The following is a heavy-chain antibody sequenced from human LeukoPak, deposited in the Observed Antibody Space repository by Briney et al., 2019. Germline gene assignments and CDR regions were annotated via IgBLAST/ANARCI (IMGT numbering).Heavy chain of an antibody. V-gene: IGHV1-2*02. J-gene: IGHJ4*02. Sequence: VASVKVSCKASGYTFTGYYMHWGRQAPGQGLEWMGWINPNSGGTNYAQKFKGRVTMTRDTSISTAYMELSRLRSDDTAVYYCALLARYSGYDWGFDYWGQGTLVTVSS. D-gene: IGHD5-12*01. CDR3: ALLARYSGYDWGFDY. CDR2: INPNSGGT. CDR1: GYTFTGYY.